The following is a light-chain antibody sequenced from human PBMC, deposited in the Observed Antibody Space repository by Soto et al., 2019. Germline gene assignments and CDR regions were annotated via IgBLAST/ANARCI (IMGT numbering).Light chain of an antibody. CDR3: SSYTSSTTLV. Sequence: QSALTQPASVSGSPGQSITISCTGTSSDVGGYDYVSWYQQHPGKAPKLMIYEVSNRPPGVSNRFSGSKSGNTASLTISGLQAEDEADYHCSSYTSSTTLVFGGGTKLTVL. V-gene: IGLV2-14*01. CDR1: SSDVGGYDY. J-gene: IGLJ2*01. CDR2: EVS.